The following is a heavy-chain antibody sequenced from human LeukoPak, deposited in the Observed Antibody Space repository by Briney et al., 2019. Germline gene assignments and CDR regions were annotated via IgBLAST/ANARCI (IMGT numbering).Heavy chain of an antibody. CDR3: ARGLQWGIKSKPAPFNY. D-gene: IGHD1-26*01. V-gene: IGHV4-34*01. CDR1: GGSFSGYY. Sequence: PSETLSLTCAVYGGSFSGYYWSWIRQPPGKGLEWIGEINHSGSTNYNPSLKSRVTISVDTSKNQFSLKLSSVTAADTAVYYCARGLQWGIKSKPAPFNYWGQGTLVTVSS. CDR2: INHSGST. J-gene: IGHJ4*02.